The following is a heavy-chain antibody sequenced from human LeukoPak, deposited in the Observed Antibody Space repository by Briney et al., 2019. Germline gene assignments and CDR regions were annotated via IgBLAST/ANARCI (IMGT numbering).Heavy chain of an antibody. D-gene: IGHD2-2*01. CDR1: GGSLSSHY. CDR3: ARFSSGCSTSSCYLTY. J-gene: IGHJ4*02. V-gene: IGHV4-59*11. CDR2: IHDTGST. Sequence: SETLSLTCSVSGGSLSSHYWSWIRQPPGKGLELIGHIHDTGSTFYNPSLRGRVTILLDTSNNQFSLKLTSMTAADTAVYYCARFSSGCSTSSCYLTYWGQGTLVTVS.